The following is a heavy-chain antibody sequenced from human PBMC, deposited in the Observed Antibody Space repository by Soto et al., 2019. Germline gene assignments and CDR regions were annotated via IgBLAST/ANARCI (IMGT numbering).Heavy chain of an antibody. V-gene: IGHV1-69*01. Sequence: ASVKVSCKASGGTFSSYAISWVRQAPGQGLEWMGGIIPIFGTANYAQKFQGRVTITADESTSTAYMELSSLRSEDTAVYDCASKDRQLHSYCYCGMDVWGQGITVTVSS. CDR2: IIPIFGTA. D-gene: IGHD6-6*01. CDR3: ASKDRQLHSYCYCGMDV. CDR1: GGTFSSYA. J-gene: IGHJ6*02.